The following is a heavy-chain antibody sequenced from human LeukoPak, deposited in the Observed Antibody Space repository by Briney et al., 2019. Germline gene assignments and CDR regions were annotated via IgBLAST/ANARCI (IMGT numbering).Heavy chain of an antibody. CDR2: IHPSGST. J-gene: IGHJ4*02. Sequence: SETLSLTCTVSGDSISSYYWSWIRQPAGKGLEWIWRIHPSGSTNYNPSLKSRVTLSVDTSKNQFSLKLSSVTAADTAVYYCASSTRNDILTGYPDCWGQGTLVTVSS. CDR3: ASSTRNDILTGYPDC. D-gene: IGHD3-9*01. V-gene: IGHV4-4*07. CDR1: GDSISSYY.